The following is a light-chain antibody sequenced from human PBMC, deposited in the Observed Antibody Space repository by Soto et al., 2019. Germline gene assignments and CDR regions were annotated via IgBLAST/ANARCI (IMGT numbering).Light chain of an antibody. CDR1: ESVSAN. V-gene: IGKV3-15*01. CDR3: QQYNNWPRT. J-gene: IGKJ1*01. CDR2: GAS. Sequence: EVVMTQSPATLSVSPGERATLSCRASESVSANLAWYQQKPGQAPTLLIIGASTRATGIPARFRGSGSGTELTLTISSLQSEDFAVYYCQQYNNWPRTFGQGTKVEI.